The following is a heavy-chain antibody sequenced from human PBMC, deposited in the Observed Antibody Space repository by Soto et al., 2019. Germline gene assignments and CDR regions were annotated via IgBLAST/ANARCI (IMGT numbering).Heavy chain of an antibody. CDR2: IIPIFDTT. V-gene: IGHV1-69*13. D-gene: IGHD6-13*01. J-gene: IGHJ4*02. CDR3: ASSTEIAAAELNYFDY. Sequence: SVKVSCKASGGTFGSYAISWVRQAPGQGLEWMGGIIPIFDTTNYAQNFQGRVTITADESATTAYMELSSLRSEDTAVYYCASSTEIAAAELNYFDYWGQGTLVTVSS. CDR1: GGTFGSYA.